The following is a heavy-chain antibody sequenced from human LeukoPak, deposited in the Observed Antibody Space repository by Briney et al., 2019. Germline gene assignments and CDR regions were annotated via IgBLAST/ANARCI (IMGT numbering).Heavy chain of an antibody. V-gene: IGHV3-74*01. D-gene: IGHD1-26*01. CDR3: ARGGNYVQEPFDY. J-gene: IGHJ4*02. CDR2: IDSDGSNT. CDR1: GFTFSSYW. Sequence: GGSLRLSCAASGFTFSSYWIHWVRRAPGKGLVWVSDIDSDGSNTNYADSVKGRFTISRDNAKNTLYLQMNSLRAEDTAVYYCARGGNYVQEPFDYWGQGTLVTVSS.